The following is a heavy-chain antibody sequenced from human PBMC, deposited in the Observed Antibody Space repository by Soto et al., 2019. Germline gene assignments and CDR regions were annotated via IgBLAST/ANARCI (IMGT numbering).Heavy chain of an antibody. CDR2: IWYDGSNK. CDR3: ARARWQQLVRSWTSLGY. CDR1: GFTFSSYG. D-gene: IGHD6-13*01. J-gene: IGHJ4*02. V-gene: IGHV3-33*01. Sequence: GGSLRLSCAASGFTFSSYGMHWVRQAPGKGLEWVAVIWYDGSNKYYADSVKGRFTISRDNSKNTLYLQMNSLRVEDTAVYYCARARWQQLVRSWTSLGYWGQGTLVTVSS.